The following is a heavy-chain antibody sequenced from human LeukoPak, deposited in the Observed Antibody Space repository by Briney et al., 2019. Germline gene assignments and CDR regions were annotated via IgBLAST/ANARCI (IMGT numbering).Heavy chain of an antibody. CDR2: ITPFNGNT. CDR1: GYTFTYRY. D-gene: IGHD2-2*01. V-gene: IGHV1-45*02. Sequence: ASVKVSCKASGYTFTYRYLHWVRQAPGQALEWMGWITPFNGNTNYAQKFQDRVTITRDRSMSTAYMELCSLRSEDTAMYYCASSYCSSTSCYQYWFDPWGQGTLVTVSS. CDR3: ASSYCSSTSCYQYWFDP. J-gene: IGHJ5*02.